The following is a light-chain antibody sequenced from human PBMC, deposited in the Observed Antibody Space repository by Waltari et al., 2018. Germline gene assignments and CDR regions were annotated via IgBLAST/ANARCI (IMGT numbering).Light chain of an antibody. CDR3: GAWDSSLSAYI. J-gene: IGLJ1*01. CDR2: DNN. CDR1: SSNIGGYY. Sequence: QSVLTQPPSVSGDPGQRVTISCTGSSSNIGGYYVYWYQQFPGTAPKLLIYDNNKRPSWISDRFSGSKSGTSASLTITGLQPGDEADYYCGAWDSSLSAYIFGAGTRLTVL. V-gene: IGLV1-51*01.